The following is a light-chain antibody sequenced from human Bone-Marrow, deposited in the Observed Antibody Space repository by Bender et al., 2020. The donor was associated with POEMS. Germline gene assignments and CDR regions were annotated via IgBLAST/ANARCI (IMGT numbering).Light chain of an antibody. CDR3: QAWDSTTVV. Sequence: SYVLTQPASVSVAPGKTARITCGGNNIVGKIVHWYQQKPGQAPVLVVYDDSDRPSGIPERFSGSRSGQTATLTISGTQAIDEADYYCQAWDSTTVVFGGGTKLTVL. V-gene: IGLV3-21*03. CDR2: DDS. J-gene: IGLJ2*01. CDR1: NIVGKI.